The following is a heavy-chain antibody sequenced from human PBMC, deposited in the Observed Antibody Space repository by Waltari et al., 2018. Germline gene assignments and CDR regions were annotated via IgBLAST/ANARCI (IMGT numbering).Heavy chain of an antibody. J-gene: IGHJ2*01. CDR2: SSFDAANK. Sequence: QVQVVESGGGVVQPGRSLGLSCAASAFPFSTYSLHWVRQAPGKGREWGTVSSFDAANKYYADSVKGRFTVSRDNSKNTLYLQMNSLRAEDTAVYFCARALTTYWNFDLWGRGTLVTVSS. D-gene: IGHD4-4*01. CDR1: AFPFSTYS. V-gene: IGHV3-30*01. CDR3: ARALTTYWNFDL.